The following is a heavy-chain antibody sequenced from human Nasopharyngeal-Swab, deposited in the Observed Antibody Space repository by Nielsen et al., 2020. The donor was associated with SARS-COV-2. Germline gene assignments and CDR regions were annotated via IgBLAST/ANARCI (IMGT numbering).Heavy chain of an antibody. V-gene: IGHV3-15*07. CDR1: GFTFVNAW. D-gene: IGHD6-13*01. J-gene: IGHJ4*02. CDR2: IKSTSDAGTT. Sequence: GESLKISCAASGFTFVNAWMNWVRQAPGKGLEWVGRIKSTSDAGTTDYAAPVKGRFTISGDDSKNTLYLQMNSLKTEDTAVYYCTADLIAAASHDYWGQGTLVTVSS. CDR3: TADLIAAASHDY.